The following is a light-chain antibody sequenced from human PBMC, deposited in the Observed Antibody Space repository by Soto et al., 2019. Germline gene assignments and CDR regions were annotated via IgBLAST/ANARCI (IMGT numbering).Light chain of an antibody. CDR3: CSSGGSPTYV. V-gene: IGLV2-23*02. J-gene: IGLJ1*01. CDR1: SRNGGSYKL. CDR2: EVN. Sequence: QSALPQPASVSGSPGQSITISCTGTSRNGGSYKLVSWYQQHPGKAPKLMIFEVNKRPSGVSNRFSRSKSGNTASLTISGLKVEDEADYYCCSSGGSPTYVFGTGTKVTVL.